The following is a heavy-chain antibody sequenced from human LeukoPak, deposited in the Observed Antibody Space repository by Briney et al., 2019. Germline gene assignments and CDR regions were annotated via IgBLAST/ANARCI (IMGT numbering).Heavy chain of an antibody. J-gene: IGHJ4*02. CDR3: ASPKRPPYYGLDY. CDR2: ISSSSSYM. Sequence: PGGSLRLSCAASGFTFSSYSMNWVRQAPGKGLEWVSYISSSSSYMYYADSVKGRFTISRDNAKNSLYLQMNSLRAEDTAVYYCASPKRPPYYGLDYWGQGTLVTVSS. V-gene: IGHV3-21*01. CDR1: GFTFSSYS. D-gene: IGHD1-26*01.